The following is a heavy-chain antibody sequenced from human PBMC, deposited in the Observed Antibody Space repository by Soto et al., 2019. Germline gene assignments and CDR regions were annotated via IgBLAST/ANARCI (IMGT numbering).Heavy chain of an antibody. V-gene: IGHV4-34*01. CDR1: GGSFSGYY. Sequence: QVQLQQWGAGLLKPSETLSLTCAVYGGSFSGYYWSWIRQPPGKGLEWIGEINHSGSTNYNPSLKSRVTISVDTSKNQFSLKLSSVTAADTAVYYCARGGNRRGSYYTAYYYYYYGMDVWGQGTTVTVSS. CDR2: INHSGST. D-gene: IGHD3-10*01. CDR3: ARGGNRRGSYYTAYYYYYYGMDV. J-gene: IGHJ6*02.